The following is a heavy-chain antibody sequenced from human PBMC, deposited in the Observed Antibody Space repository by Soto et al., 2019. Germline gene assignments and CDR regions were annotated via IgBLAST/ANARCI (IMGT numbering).Heavy chain of an antibody. D-gene: IGHD2-2*01. CDR2: MNPNSGNT. Sequence: QVQLVQSGAEVKKPGASVKVSCKASGYTFTSYDINWVRQATGQGLEWMGWMNPNSGNTGYAQMFQGKATMTRNTSISTAYMELSSLRSEDTAVYYWARAQLLSYYYYYYMDVWGKGTTVTVSS. CDR1: GYTFTSYD. J-gene: IGHJ6*03. CDR3: ARAQLLSYYYYYYMDV. V-gene: IGHV1-8*01.